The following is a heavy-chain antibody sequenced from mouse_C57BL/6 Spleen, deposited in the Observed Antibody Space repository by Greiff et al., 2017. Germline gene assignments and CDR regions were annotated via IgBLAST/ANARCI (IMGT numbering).Heavy chain of an antibody. CDR1: GYTFTSYW. J-gene: IGHJ1*03. Sequence: VQLQQPGAELVKPGASVKLSCKASGYTFTSYWMHWVKQRPGQGLEWIGMIHPNSGSTNYNEKFKSKATLTVDKSSSTAYMQLSSLTSEDSAVYYCAGKGEDYGSSYRDFGVWGTGATVTVSS. CDR2: IHPNSGST. V-gene: IGHV1-64*01. D-gene: IGHD1-1*01. CDR3: AGKGEDYGSSYRDFGV.